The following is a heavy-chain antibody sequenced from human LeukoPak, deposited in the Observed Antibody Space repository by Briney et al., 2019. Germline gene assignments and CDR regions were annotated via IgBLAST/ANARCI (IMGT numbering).Heavy chain of an antibody. CDR2: INHSGST. D-gene: IGHD7-27*01. CDR3: ARGLGCPLGY. J-gene: IGHJ4*02. CDR1: GGSFSGYY. Sequence: PSETLSLTCAVYGGSFSGYYWSWIRQPPGKGLEWIGEINHSGSTNYNPSLKSRVTISVDTSKNQFSLKLSSVTAADTAVYYCARGLGCPLGYWGQGTLVTVSS. V-gene: IGHV4-34*01.